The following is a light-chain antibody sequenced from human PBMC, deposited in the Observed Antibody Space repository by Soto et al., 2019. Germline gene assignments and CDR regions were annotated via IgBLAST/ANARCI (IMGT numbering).Light chain of an antibody. Sequence: QPVLTQPPSASGAPGQRVTISCSGSRSNIGSQVVPWFQHIPGTAPKLLMQNNNEPPSGVPDRCSGSKSGTSAARAISGRQSEDEGDYYCATGDDSLDGPVVGGGTKLTVL. J-gene: IGLJ2*01. V-gene: IGLV1-44*01. CDR3: ATGDDSLDGPV. CDR1: RSNIGSQV. CDR2: NNN.